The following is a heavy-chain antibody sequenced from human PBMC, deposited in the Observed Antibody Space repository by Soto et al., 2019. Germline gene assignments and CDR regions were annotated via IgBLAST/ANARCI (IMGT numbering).Heavy chain of an antibody. V-gene: IGHV3-15*07. D-gene: IGHD3-3*01. CDR1: GFTFSNAW. J-gene: IGHJ6*02. CDR3: TTLSITIFGVVLMDV. Sequence: PGGSLRLSCAASGFTFSNAWMNWVRQAPGKGLEWVGRIKSKTDGGTTDYAAPVEGRFTISRDDSKNTLYLQMNSLKTEDTAVYYCTTLSITIFGVVLMDVWGQGTTVTVSS. CDR2: IKSKTDGGTT.